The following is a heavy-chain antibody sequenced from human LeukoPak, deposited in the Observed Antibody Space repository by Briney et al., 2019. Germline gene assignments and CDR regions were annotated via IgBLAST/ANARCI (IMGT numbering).Heavy chain of an antibody. D-gene: IGHD3-10*01. V-gene: IGHV4-61*01. Sequence: SETLSLTCTVSGGSVSGSITSYYWSWIRKPPGKGLEWIGYIYRSESTNYNPSLKSRVTISVDTSKNQFSLKLNSVTAVDTAVYYCAKKPNTVYYFDVWGKGTTVTVSS. CDR1: GGSVSGSITSYY. CDR2: IYRSEST. J-gene: IGHJ6*04. CDR3: AKKPNTVYYFDV.